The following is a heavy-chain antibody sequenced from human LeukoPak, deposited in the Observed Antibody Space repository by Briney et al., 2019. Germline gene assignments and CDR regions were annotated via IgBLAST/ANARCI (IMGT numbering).Heavy chain of an antibody. J-gene: IGHJ4*02. CDR1: GFTFSSYW. Sequence: QPGGSLRLSCAASGFTFSSYWMHWVRQAPGKGLEWMAIIWYDGSYKYYADSVKGRFTISRDNSKNTLYLQMNSLRAEDTAVYYCARVGITGYSSSENYFDYWGQGTLVTVSS. V-gene: IGHV3-33*08. CDR2: IWYDGSYK. CDR3: ARVGITGYSSSENYFDY. D-gene: IGHD6-13*01.